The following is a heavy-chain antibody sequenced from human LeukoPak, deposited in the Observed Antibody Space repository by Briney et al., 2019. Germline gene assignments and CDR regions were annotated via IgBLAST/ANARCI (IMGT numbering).Heavy chain of an antibody. V-gene: IGHV3-74*01. CDR3: TRDGFGTVATGRYFDN. J-gene: IGHJ4*02. D-gene: IGHD1-26*01. CDR2: INTDGSST. Sequence: GGSLRLSCAASGFTFSSYWMHWVRQAPGKGLVWVSRINTDGSSTSYADSVKGRFTISRDNAKNTLYLQMNSLKTEDTAVYYCTRDGFGTVATGRYFDNWGQGTLVTVSS. CDR1: GFTFSSYW.